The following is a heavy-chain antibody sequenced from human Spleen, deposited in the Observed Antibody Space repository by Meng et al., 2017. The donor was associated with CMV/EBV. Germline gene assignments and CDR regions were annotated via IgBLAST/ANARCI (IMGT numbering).Heavy chain of an antibody. CDR1: GGSFSGYY. J-gene: IGHJ4*02. Sequence: VQLQQWAAGLLNASATLSLTCAVYGGSFSGYYWSWIRQPPGKGLEWIGEINHSGSTNYNPSLKSRVTISVDTSKNQFSLKLSSVTAADTAVYYCARGAIVGATTWADYWGQGTLVTVSS. D-gene: IGHD1-26*01. CDR2: INHSGST. CDR3: ARGAIVGATTWADY. V-gene: IGHV4-34*01.